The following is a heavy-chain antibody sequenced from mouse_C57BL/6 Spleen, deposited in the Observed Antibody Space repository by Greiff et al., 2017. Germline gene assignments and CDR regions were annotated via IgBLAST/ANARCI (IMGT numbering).Heavy chain of an antibody. V-gene: IGHV1-69*01. CDR2: IDPSDSYT. J-gene: IGHJ3*01. Sequence: QVQLQQPGAELVMPGASVKLSCKASGYTFTSYWMHWVKQRPGQGLEWIGEIDPSDSYTNYNQKFKGKSTLTVDKSSSTAYMQLSSLTSEDSAVYYCAIGAHATWFAYWGQGTLVTVSA. D-gene: IGHD3-2*02. CDR1: GYTFTSYW. CDR3: AIGAHATWFAY.